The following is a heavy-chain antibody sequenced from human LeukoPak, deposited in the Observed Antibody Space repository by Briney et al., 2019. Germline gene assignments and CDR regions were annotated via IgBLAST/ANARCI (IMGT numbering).Heavy chain of an antibody. D-gene: IGHD5-18*01. J-gene: IGHJ4*02. CDR2: ISGSGGST. V-gene: IGHV3-23*01. CDR3: AKYDTAMVTGQL. CDR1: GFTFSSYW. Sequence: TGGSLRLSCAASGFTFSSYWMHWVRQAPGKGLEWVSAISGSGGSTYYADSVKGRFTISRDNSKNTLYLQMNSLRAEDTAVYYCAKYDTAMVTGQLWGQGTLVTVSS.